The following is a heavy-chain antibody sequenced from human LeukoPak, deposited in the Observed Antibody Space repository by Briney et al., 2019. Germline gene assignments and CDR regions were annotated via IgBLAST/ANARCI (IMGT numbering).Heavy chain of an antibody. CDR1: GGSFSGYY. Sequence: SETLSLTCAVYGGSFSGYYWSWIRKPPGKGLEWIGEINHSGSTNYNPSLKSRVTISVDTSKNQFSLKLSSVTAADTAVYYCARVGVYYYYGMDVWGQGTTVTVSS. D-gene: IGHD3-16*01. J-gene: IGHJ6*02. CDR3: ARVGVYYYYGMDV. CDR2: INHSGST. V-gene: IGHV4-34*01.